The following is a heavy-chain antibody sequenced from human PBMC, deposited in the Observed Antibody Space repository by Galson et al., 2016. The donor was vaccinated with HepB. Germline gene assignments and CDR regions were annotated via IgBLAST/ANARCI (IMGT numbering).Heavy chain of an antibody. CDR3: ARLWYDNSGYFPFYYHGLDV. CDR1: GASISSITW. Sequence: SETLSLTCAVSGASISSITWWSWVRQSPGKGLEWIGEIFHGGSIFYNPSLKSRVTISVDKSKNLFSLNLTSVTAADTAVYYCARLWYDNSGYFPFYYHGLDVGGPGTTVTVSS. CDR2: IFHGGSI. D-gene: IGHD3-22*01. V-gene: IGHV4-4*02. J-gene: IGHJ6*02.